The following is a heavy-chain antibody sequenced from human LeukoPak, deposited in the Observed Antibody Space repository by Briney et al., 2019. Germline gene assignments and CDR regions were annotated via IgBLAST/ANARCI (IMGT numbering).Heavy chain of an antibody. V-gene: IGHV4-39*01. Sequence: SETLSLTCTVSGGSISSSSYYWGWIRQPPGKGLEWIGSIYYSGSTYYNPSLKSRVTISVDTTKNQFSLKLSSVTAADTAVYYCARRSAHFDYWGQGTLVTVSS. D-gene: IGHD3-3*01. J-gene: IGHJ4*02. CDR1: GGSISSSSYY. CDR3: ARRSAHFDY. CDR2: IYYSGST.